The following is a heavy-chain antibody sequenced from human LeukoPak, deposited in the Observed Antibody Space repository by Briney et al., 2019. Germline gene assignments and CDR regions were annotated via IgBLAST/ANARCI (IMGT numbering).Heavy chain of an antibody. D-gene: IGHD3-22*01. CDR1: GFTFSSYE. Sequence: GGSLRLSCGASGFTFSSYEMNWVRQAPGKGLEWVSYISSSGSTIYYADSVKGRFPISRANAKNSLYLQMNSLRAEDTAAYYCARDTYDSSGRFDYWGQGTLVTVSS. CDR3: ARDTYDSSGRFDY. V-gene: IGHV3-48*03. J-gene: IGHJ4*02. CDR2: ISSSGSTI.